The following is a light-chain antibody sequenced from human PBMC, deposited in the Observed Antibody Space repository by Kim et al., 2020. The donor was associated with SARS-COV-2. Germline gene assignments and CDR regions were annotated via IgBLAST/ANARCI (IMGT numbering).Light chain of an antibody. J-gene: IGKJ5*01. Sequence: PGERAPLSGRASQSVSSNFAWYQQKPGQAPRLLIYGASTRATGIPARFSGSGSGTEFTLTISSLQSEDFAVYYCQQYNNWPPGITFGQGTRLEIK. CDR1: QSVSSN. CDR2: GAS. CDR3: QQYNNWPPGIT. V-gene: IGKV3-15*01.